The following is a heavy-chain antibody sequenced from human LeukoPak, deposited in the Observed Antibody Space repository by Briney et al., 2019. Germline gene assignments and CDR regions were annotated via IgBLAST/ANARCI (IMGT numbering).Heavy chain of an antibody. CDR1: GFTFSSYS. CDR3: ARTRGSYRSGFDY. D-gene: IGHD3-16*02. CDR2: ISSSSSYI. V-gene: IGHV3-21*01. Sequence: GGSLRLSCAASGFTFSSYSMNWVRQAPGKGLEWVSSISSSSSYIYYADSVKGRFTISRDNAKNSLYLQMNSLRAEDTAVYYCARTRGSYRSGFDYWGQGTLVTVSS. J-gene: IGHJ4*02.